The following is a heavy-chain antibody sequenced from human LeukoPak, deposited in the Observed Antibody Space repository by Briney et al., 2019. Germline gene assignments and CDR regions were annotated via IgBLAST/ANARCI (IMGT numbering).Heavy chain of an antibody. V-gene: IGHV1-2*02. CDR3: ARDHGRSNSWPDS. J-gene: IGHJ4*02. Sequence: GASVKVSCKASGYTFTGYYMHWVRQAPGQGLEWMGWINPNSGGTNYAQKFQGRVTMTRDTSISTAYMELSRLRSDDTAVYYCARDHGRSNSWPDSWGQGTLITVSS. CDR1: GYTFTGYY. CDR2: INPNSGGT. D-gene: IGHD6-13*01.